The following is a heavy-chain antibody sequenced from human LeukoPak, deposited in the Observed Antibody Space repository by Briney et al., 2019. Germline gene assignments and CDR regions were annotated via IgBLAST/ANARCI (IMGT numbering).Heavy chain of an antibody. D-gene: IGHD3-3*01. CDR1: GFTFSSYS. CDR2: ISSSSSTI. V-gene: IGHV3-48*01. Sequence: PGGSLRLSCAASGFTFSSYSMNWVRQAPGKGLEWVSYISSSSSTIYYADSVKGRFTISRDNAKNSLYLQMNSLRAEDTAVYYCARDLPYYDFWSGYYTDPHFDYWGQGTLVTVSS. CDR3: ARDLPYYDFWSGYYTDPHFDY. J-gene: IGHJ4*02.